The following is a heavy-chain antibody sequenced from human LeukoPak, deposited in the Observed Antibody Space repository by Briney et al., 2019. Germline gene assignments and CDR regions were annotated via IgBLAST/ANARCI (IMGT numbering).Heavy chain of an antibody. CDR3: ARARGTLTGTGFDY. Sequence: KPGGSLSLSCAPSGLTQNSYTMNWVRQAPGKGVEWVSSINSGGSYISYADSVRGRFTTSRDNAKNSLFLQMNRLRAEDTAVYYCARARGTLTGTGFDYWGQGTLVAVSS. V-gene: IGHV3-21*01. D-gene: IGHD1-20*01. J-gene: IGHJ4*02. CDR2: INSGGSYI. CDR1: GLTQNSYT.